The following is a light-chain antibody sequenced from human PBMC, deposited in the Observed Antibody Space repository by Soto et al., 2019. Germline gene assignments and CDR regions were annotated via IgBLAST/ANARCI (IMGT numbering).Light chain of an antibody. V-gene: IGLV1-40*01. CDR1: SSNIGAGYE. J-gene: IGLJ1*01. CDR2: ENN. Sequence: QSVLTQPPSVSEAPGQRVTISCTGSSSNIGAGYEAHWYQQVPGTAPNLLIYENNNRPSGVPDRFSGSKSGTSASLAITGLPAEDEAEYYCQSYDSSLSGYVFGPGTKLNVL. CDR3: QSYDSSLSGYV.